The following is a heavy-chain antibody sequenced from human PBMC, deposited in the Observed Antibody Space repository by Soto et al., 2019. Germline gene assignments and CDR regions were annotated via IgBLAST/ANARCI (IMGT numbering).Heavy chain of an antibody. CDR3: ARTDRSGYYPYF. V-gene: IGHV4-38-2*01. CDR1: GDSISRGYY. J-gene: IGHJ2*01. CDR2: IYHSGTT. Sequence: SETLSLTCAVSGDSISRGYYWAWIRQPPGEGLEWIGSIYHSGTTYYNPSLKIRVTISVDTSKNQFSLKLSSVTAADSAVYYCARTDRSGYYPYF. D-gene: IGHD3-9*01.